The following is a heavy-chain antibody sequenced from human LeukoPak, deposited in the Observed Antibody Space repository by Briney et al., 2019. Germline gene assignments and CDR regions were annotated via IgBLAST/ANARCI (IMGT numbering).Heavy chain of an antibody. CDR2: ISAYNGNT. D-gene: IGHD4-17*01. J-gene: IGHJ5*02. V-gene: IGHV1-18*01. CDR3: ARATIGDYALGRYNWFDP. Sequence: ASVKVSCKASGYTFTSYGISWVRQAPGLGLEWMGWISAYNGNTNYAQKLQGRVTMTTDTSTSTAYMELRSLRSDDTAVYYCARATIGDYALGRYNWFDPWGQGTLVTVSS. CDR1: GYTFTSYG.